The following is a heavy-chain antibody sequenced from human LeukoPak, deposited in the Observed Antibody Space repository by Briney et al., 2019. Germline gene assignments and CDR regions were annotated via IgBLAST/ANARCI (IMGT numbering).Heavy chain of an antibody. CDR2: ISAYNGNT. CDR1: GYTFTSYG. J-gene: IGHJ2*01. CDR3: ASASTVTTVGYWYFDL. Sequence: ASVKVSCKASGYTFTSYGISWVRQAPGQGLEWMGWISAYNGNTNYAQKLQGRVTMTTDTSTSTAYMELRSLRSDDTAVYYCASASTVTTVGYWYFDLWGRGTLVTVSS. V-gene: IGHV1-18*01. D-gene: IGHD4-17*01.